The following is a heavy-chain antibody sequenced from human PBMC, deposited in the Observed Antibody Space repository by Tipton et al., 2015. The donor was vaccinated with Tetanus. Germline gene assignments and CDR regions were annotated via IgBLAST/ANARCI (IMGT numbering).Heavy chain of an antibody. J-gene: IGHJ4*02. CDR3: ARYCSSTSCPSDSTDY. D-gene: IGHD2-2*01. Sequence: EVQLVQSGAEVKKPGESLRISCKGSGYSFTSYWISWVRQMPGKGLEWMGRIDPSDSYTNYSPSFQGHVTISADKSISTAYLQWSSLKASDTAMYYCARYCSSTSCPSDSTDYWGQGTLVTVSS. V-gene: IGHV5-10-1*01. CDR2: IDPSDSYT. CDR1: GYSFTSYW.